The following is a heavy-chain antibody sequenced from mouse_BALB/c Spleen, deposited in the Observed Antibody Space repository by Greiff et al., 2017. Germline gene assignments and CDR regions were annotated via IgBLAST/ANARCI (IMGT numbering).Heavy chain of an antibody. D-gene: IGHD2-4*01. V-gene: IGHV5-6-5*01. Sequence: DVKLVESGGGLVKPGGSLKLSCAASGFTFSSYAMSWVRQTPEKRLEWVASISSGGSTYYPDSVKGRFTISRDNARNILYLQMSSLRSEDTAMYYCARGRGMITTAWFAYWGQGTLVTVSA. CDR1: GFTFSSYA. CDR3: ARGRGMITTAWFAY. J-gene: IGHJ3*01. CDR2: ISSGGST.